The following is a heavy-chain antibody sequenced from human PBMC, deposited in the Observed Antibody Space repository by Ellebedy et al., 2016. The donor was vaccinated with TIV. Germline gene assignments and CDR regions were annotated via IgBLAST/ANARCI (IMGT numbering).Heavy chain of an antibody. Sequence: GESLKISCAASGFTVSSNFMTWVRQAPGKGLEWVSVIYGGGTIRYADSVKSRFTISSDNSKNTVDLQMNSLRAEDTAVYYCARPTVPATICGACGMDVWGQGTTVIVSS. CDR1: GFTVSSNF. V-gene: IGHV3-53*01. CDR2: IYGGGTI. J-gene: IGHJ6*02. D-gene: IGHD2-2*01. CDR3: ARPTVPATICGACGMDV.